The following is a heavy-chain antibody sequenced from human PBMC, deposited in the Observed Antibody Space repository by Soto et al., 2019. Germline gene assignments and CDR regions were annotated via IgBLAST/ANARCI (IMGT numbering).Heavy chain of an antibody. V-gene: IGHV3-23*01. D-gene: IGHD3-3*01. CDR3: AKATRVLRFLEWLLGRLDY. J-gene: IGHJ4*02. Sequence: GGSLRLSCAASGFTFSSYAMSWVRQALGKGLEWVSASSGSGGSTYYADSVKGRFTISRDNSKNTLYLQMNSLRAEDTAVYYCAKATRVLRFLEWLLGRLDYWGQGTLVTVS. CDR1: GFTFSSYA. CDR2: SSGSGGST.